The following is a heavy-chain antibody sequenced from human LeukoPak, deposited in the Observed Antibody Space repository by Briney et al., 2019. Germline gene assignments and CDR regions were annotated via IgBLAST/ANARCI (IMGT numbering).Heavy chain of an antibody. CDR2: ISGSGGST. D-gene: IGHD6-13*01. V-gene: IGHV3-23*01. CDR1: GFTFSSYA. Sequence: EAGGSLRLSCAASGFTFSSYAMSWVRQAPGKGLEWVSAISGSGGSTYYADSVKGRFTISRDNSKNTLYLQMNSLRAEDTAVYYCAKLGSSSWYGVMTLDYYGMDVWGQGTTVTVSS. CDR3: AKLGSSSWYGVMTLDYYGMDV. J-gene: IGHJ6*02.